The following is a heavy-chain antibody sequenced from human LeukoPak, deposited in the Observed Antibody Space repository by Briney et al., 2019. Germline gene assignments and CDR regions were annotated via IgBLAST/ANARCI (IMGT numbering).Heavy chain of an antibody. CDR1: GGTFSSYA. V-gene: IGHV1-69*13. J-gene: IGHJ6*03. CDR2: IIPIFGTA. Sequence: ASVKVSCKASGGTFSSYAISWVRQAPGQGLEWMGGIIPIFGTANYAQKFQGRVTITADESTSTAYMELSSLRSEDTAVYYCARDRVPYYYYYMDVWGKETTVSISS. CDR3: ARDRVPYYYYYMDV. D-gene: IGHD3-10*01.